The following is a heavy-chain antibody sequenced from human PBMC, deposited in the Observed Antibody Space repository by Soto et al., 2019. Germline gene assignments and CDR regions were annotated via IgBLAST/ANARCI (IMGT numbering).Heavy chain of an antibody. J-gene: IGHJ5*02. D-gene: IGHD2-2*02. CDR1: GFTFTNAW. CDR3: TTLRYCTSSSCYNP. V-gene: IGHV3-15*01. CDR2: IKSKIDGGTT. Sequence: GSLRLSCAASGFTFTNAWMAWVRQTPGKGPEWGGRIKSKIDGGTTDYAAHVKGRFTISRDDSKNTLYLQMDSLETEDAALYYCTTLRYCTSSSCYNPWGQGTLVTVSS.